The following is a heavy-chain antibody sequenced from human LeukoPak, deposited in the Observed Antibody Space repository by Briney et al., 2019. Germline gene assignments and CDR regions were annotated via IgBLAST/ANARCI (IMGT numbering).Heavy chain of an antibody. CDR3: AADSLGRNWYFDL. CDR1: GFTFTSSA. CDR2: IVVGSGNT. Sequence: SVKVSCKASGFTFTSSAMQWVRQARGQRLEWIGWIVVGSGNTNYAQKLQERVTITRDMSTSTAYMELSSLRSEDTAVYYCAADSLGRNWYFDLWGRGTLVTVSS. J-gene: IGHJ2*01. V-gene: IGHV1-58*02. D-gene: IGHD3-16*01.